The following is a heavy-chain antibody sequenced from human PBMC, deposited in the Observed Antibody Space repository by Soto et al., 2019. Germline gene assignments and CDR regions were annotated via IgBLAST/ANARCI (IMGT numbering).Heavy chain of an antibody. CDR3: ARDNYDSVWGSPSPHYFDY. CDR1: GYTFTRYA. J-gene: IGHJ4*02. D-gene: IGHD3-16*01. CDR2: INAGNGNT. V-gene: IGHV1-3*01. Sequence: GASVKVSCKASGYTFTRYAVHWVRQAPGQGLEWLGWINAGNGNTEYSQKFQGRVTITRDTSASTAYMELSSLRSEDTAVYYCARDNYDSVWGSPSPHYFDYWGQGTLVTVSS.